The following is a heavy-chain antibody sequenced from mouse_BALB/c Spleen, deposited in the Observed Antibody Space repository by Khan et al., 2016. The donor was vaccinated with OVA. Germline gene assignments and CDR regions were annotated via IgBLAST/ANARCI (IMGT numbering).Heavy chain of an antibody. V-gene: IGHV3-2*02. D-gene: IGHD1-1*01. CDR1: GYSITSDYA. Sequence: EVQLQESGPGLVKPSQSLSLTCTVTGYSITSDYAWNWIRQFPGNKLEWMGYISYNGNTKYNPSFKSRISITRDTSKNQFFLQLNSVTPEDTATYYCARIYGGDFDYWGQGTTLTVSS. J-gene: IGHJ2*01. CDR2: ISYNGNT. CDR3: ARIYGGDFDY.